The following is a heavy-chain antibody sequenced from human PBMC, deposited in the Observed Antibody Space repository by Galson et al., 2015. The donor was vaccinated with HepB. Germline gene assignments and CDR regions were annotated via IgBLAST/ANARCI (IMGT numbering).Heavy chain of an antibody. Sequence: SLRLSCAASGFTFSSYAMHWVRQAPGKGLEWVAVISYDGSNKYYADSVKGRFTISRDNSKNTLYLQMNSLRAEDTAVYYCARGRLQLWLEFHAFFDYWGQGTLVTVSS. V-gene: IGHV3-30*04. J-gene: IGHJ4*02. CDR3: ARGRLQLWLEFHAFFDY. CDR2: ISYDGSNK. CDR1: GFTFSSYA. D-gene: IGHD5-18*01.